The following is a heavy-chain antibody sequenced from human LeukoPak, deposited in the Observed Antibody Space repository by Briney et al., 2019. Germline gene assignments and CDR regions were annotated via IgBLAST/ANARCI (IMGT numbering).Heavy chain of an antibody. J-gene: IGHJ6*03. Sequence: ASVNVSCTASGYTFTGYYMHWVRQAPGQGLEWMGWINPNSGGTNYAQKFQGRVTMTRDTSISTAYMELSRLRSDDTAVYYCARVAVAVAGTGSYYYYYYMDGWGKGTTGTISS. CDR3: ARVAVAVAGTGSYYYYYYMDG. CDR2: INPNSGGT. V-gene: IGHV1-2*02. CDR1: GYTFTGYY. D-gene: IGHD6-19*01.